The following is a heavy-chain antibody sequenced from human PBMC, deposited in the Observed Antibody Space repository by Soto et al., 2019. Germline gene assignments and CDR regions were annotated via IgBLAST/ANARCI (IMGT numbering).Heavy chain of an antibody. D-gene: IGHD1-26*01. CDR3: ARAIVPTLFDY. CDR2: IGTAGDT. Sequence: EVQLVESGGGLVQPGGSLRLSCSASGFTFSSYDMHWFRQGPGKGLEGVSAIGTAGDTNYAGSVKGRFTISRENAKNSLYLQMNSLRAGDTAIYCVARAIVPTLFDYWGQGTLVTVSS. CDR1: GFTFSSYD. J-gene: IGHJ4*02. V-gene: IGHV3-13*04.